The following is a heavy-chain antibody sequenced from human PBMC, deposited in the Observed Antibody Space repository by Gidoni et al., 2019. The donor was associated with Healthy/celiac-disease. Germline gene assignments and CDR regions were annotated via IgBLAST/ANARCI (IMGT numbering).Heavy chain of an antibody. CDR1: GGSISRGGYY. CDR3: ARGTIVVVPAAPPYNWFDP. D-gene: IGHD2-2*01. Sequence: QVQLQESGPGLAKPSQTLSLTCTVSGGSISRGGYYWSWIRQHPGKGLEWVGYIYYSGSTYYNPSLKSRVTISVDTSKNQFSLKLSSVTAADTAVYYCARGTIVVVPAAPPYNWFDPWGQGTLVTVSS. V-gene: IGHV4-31*03. J-gene: IGHJ5*02. CDR2: IYYSGST.